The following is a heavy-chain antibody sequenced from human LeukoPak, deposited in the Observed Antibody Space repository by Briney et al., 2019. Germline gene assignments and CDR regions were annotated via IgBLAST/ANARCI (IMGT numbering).Heavy chain of an antibody. Sequence: SETLSLTCSVSGGSIGSSSNDYWTWIRQPPGNGLEWIGYIYDSGSTNHNPSLKSRVTMSLDTSKNQFSLKVRSVTAADTAVYYCARPLGNGFTYWYFDLWGRGTLVTVSS. J-gene: IGHJ2*01. D-gene: IGHD5-24*01. V-gene: IGHV4-61*05. CDR2: IYDSGST. CDR3: ARPLGNGFTYWYFDL. CDR1: GGSIGSSSNDY.